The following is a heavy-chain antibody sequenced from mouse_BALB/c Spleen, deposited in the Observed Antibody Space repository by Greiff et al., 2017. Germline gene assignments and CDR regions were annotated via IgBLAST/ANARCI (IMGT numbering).Heavy chain of an antibody. J-gene: IGHJ3*01. D-gene: IGHD1-1*01. Sequence: VKLMESGPGLVAPSQSLSITCTVSGFSLTSYGVHWVRQPPGKGLEWLGVIWAGGSTNYNSALMSRLSISKDNSKSQVFLKMNSLQTDDTAMYYWARDYGSSYRFAYWGQGTLVTVSA. V-gene: IGHV2-9*02. CDR2: IWAGGST. CDR3: ARDYGSSYRFAY. CDR1: GFSLTSYG.